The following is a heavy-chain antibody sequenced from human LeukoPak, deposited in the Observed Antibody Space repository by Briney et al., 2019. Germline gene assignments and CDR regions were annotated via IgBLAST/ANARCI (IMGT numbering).Heavy chain of an antibody. CDR1: GGTFSSYA. CDR3: ARARWFGEFPGWFDP. D-gene: IGHD3-10*01. CDR2: IIPIFGTA. Sequence: GSSVKVSCKASGGTFSSYAISWVRQAPGQGLEWMGGIIPIFGTANYAQKFQGRVTITADESTSTAYMELSSLRSEDTAAYYCARARWFGEFPGWFDPWGQGTLVTVSS. J-gene: IGHJ5*02. V-gene: IGHV1-69*01.